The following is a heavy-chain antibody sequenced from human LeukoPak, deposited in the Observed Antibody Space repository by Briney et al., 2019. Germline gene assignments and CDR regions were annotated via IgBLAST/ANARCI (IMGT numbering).Heavy chain of an antibody. CDR2: ISGSGGST. V-gene: IGHV3-23*01. CDR3: AKGEYSYGFSGYYYMDV. CDR1: GFTFSSYA. D-gene: IGHD5-18*01. Sequence: PGGSLRLSCAASGFTFSSYAMSWVRQAPGKGLEWVSVISGSGGSTYYADSVKGRFTISRDNSKNTLYVQMNSLRAEDTAAYYCAKGEYSYGFSGYYYMDVWGKGTTVTVSS. J-gene: IGHJ6*03.